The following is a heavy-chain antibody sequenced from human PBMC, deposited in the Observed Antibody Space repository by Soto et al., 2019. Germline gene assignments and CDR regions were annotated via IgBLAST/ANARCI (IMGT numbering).Heavy chain of an antibody. CDR2: ISAYNGNT. D-gene: IGHD6-6*01. Sequence: QVQLVQSGAEVKKPGASVKVSCKASGYTFTSYGISWVRQAPGQGLEWMGWISAYNGNTNYAQKLQGRVTMTTDTSTSTAYMELRSLRSDDTDVYYCARDEYSSSPNPSLGDSYYYGIDVWGQGTTVTVSS. J-gene: IGHJ6*02. CDR3: ARDEYSSSPNPSLGDSYYYGIDV. V-gene: IGHV1-18*04. CDR1: GYTFTSYG.